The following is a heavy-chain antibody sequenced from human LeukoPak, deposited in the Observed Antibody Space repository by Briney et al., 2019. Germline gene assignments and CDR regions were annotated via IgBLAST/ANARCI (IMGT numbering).Heavy chain of an antibody. CDR3: ARGKSMVVIGCFDS. J-gene: IGHJ4*02. CDR2: ISNSGGTI. Sequence: AGGSLRLSCAASGFTFSSYWMTWVRQAPGRGLEWVSHISNSGGTIYYADSVKGRFTISRDNAKNSLYLQMNSLRAEDTATYYCARGKSMVVIGCFDSWGQGTLVTVSS. CDR1: GFTFSSYW. D-gene: IGHD2-21*01. V-gene: IGHV3-48*04.